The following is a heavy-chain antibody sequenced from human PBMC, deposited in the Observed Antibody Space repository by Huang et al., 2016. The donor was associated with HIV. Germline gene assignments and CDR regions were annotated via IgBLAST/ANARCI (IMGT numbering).Heavy chain of an antibody. D-gene: IGHD3-22*01. CDR3: ARDRDFYDSSGYWGFNYFDY. Sequence: QVQLVQSGAEVKKPGASVKVSCKASGYAFPSYYMHWVRQAPGQGLEWMGIINPSDGSTSYANKFQGRVTTSRDTSTNTVFMELSSLRSEDTAVYYCARDRDFYDSSGYWGFNYFDYWGQGTLVTVSS. CDR1: GYAFPSYY. J-gene: IGHJ4*02. V-gene: IGHV1-46*01. CDR2: INPSDGST.